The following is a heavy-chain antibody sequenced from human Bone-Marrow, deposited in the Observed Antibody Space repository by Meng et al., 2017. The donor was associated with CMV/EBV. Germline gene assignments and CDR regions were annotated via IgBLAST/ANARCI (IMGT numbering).Heavy chain of an antibody. V-gene: IGHV3-13*03. J-gene: IGHJ4*02. Sequence: GESLKISCAACGFTFSSYDMHWVRQATGKGLEWVSASGTAGDTYYPGSVKGQFTISRENAKNSLYLQMNSLSAGDTAVYYCARAGRDYYDSTYYYWGQGTLVTVSS. D-gene: IGHD3-22*01. CDR3: ARAGRDYYDSTYYY. CDR2: SGTAGDT. CDR1: GFTFSSYD.